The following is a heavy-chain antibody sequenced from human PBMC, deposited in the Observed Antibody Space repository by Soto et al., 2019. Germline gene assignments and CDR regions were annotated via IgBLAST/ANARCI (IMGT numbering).Heavy chain of an antibody. V-gene: IGHV5-51*01. J-gene: IGHJ6*02. Sequence: PGESLKISCKGSGYGFTSYWIGWVRQMPGKGLEWMGIIYPGDSDTRYSPSFQGQVTISADKSISTAYLQWSSLKASDTAMYYCARHGGNSIYYYYYGMDVWGQGTTVTVSS. CDR2: IYPGDSDT. CDR1: GYGFTSYW. D-gene: IGHD4-4*01. CDR3: ARHGGNSIYYYYYGMDV.